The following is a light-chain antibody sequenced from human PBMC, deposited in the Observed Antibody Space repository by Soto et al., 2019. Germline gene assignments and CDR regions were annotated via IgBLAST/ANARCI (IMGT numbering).Light chain of an antibody. V-gene: IGKV1-5*03. CDR2: KAS. CDR3: LQYESYPLT. Sequence: DIQMTQSPSTLSASMGERVTITSRSSQSIGSELAWYQQKPGKAPKLLIYKASSLESGVPSTFSGSGSGTEFSLTVISLQPDDFATYYCLQYESYPLTFGGGTKVDIK. J-gene: IGKJ4*01. CDR1: QSIGSE.